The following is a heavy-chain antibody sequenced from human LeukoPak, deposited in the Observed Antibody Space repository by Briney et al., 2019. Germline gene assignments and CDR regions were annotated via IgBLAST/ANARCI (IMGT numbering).Heavy chain of an antibody. D-gene: IGHD3-10*01. CDR3: ARYYYGSGSYWFDP. CDR2: IYPGDSDT. V-gene: IGHV5-51*01. Sequence: PGASLQISCKGSGYSFTSYWIGWVRPLPGKGLEWMGIIYPGDSDTRYSPSFQGHVTISADESISTAYLQWSSLKASDTAMYYCARYYYGSGSYWFDPWGQGTLVTVSS. J-gene: IGHJ5*02. CDR1: GYSFTSYW.